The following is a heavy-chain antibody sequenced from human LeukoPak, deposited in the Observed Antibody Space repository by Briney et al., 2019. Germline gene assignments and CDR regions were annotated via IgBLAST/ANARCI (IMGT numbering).Heavy chain of an antibody. J-gene: IGHJ2*01. V-gene: IGHV1-8*03. Sequence: ASVKVSCKASGYTFTSYYMHWVRQAPGQGPEWMGWINPNRGNTGYAQKFQGRVTISRDTSISTAYMELSSLRSDDTAVYYCARHKVAYFDLWGRGTLVTVSS. CDR1: GYTFTSYY. D-gene: IGHD5-12*01. CDR2: INPNRGNT. CDR3: ARHKVAYFDL.